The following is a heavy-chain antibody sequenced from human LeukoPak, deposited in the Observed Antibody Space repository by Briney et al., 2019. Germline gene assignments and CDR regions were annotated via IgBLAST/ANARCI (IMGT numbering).Heavy chain of an antibody. V-gene: IGHV1-18*01. D-gene: IGHD6-19*01. J-gene: IGHJ5*02. CDR2: ISGYNGHT. CDR1: GYTFTSYG. Sequence: ASVKVSCKASGYTFTSYGISWVRQAPGQGLEWMGWISGYNGHTNYAQKLQGRVTMTTDTSTSTAYMELRSLRSDDTAVYYCARKIAVAGNVAWFDPWGQGTLVTVSS. CDR3: ARKIAVAGNVAWFDP.